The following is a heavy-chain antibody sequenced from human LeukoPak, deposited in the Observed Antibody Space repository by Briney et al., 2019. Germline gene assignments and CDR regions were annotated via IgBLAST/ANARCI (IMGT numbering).Heavy chain of an antibody. J-gene: IGHJ4*02. CDR2: TNSGGTST. D-gene: IGHD2-8*01. CDR3: AKQSYARSLGE. CDR1: GFPFSDFS. Sequence: GGSLRLSCATSGFPFSDFSMSWVRQAPGKGLEWISTTNSGGTSTYYAESVKGRFTISRDNSKNTLYLQMSSLRVEDTAIYYCAKQSYARSLGEGGPGTLVSVSS. V-gene: IGHV3-23*01.